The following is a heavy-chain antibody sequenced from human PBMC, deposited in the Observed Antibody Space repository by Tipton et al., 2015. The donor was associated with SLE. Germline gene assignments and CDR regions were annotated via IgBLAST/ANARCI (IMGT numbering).Heavy chain of an antibody. CDR2: MNSNSGNT. V-gene: IGHV1-8*01. CDR1: GFALTNFD. J-gene: IGHJ6*02. Sequence: QLVQSGAEVKRPGASVKVSCKASGFALTNFDINWVRQATGQGLEWMGWMNSNSGNTASAPKFQGRVTMTRDTSISTAYLEVTSLRSDDTAVYYCARETTRPRDGLDLWGQGTTVTVSS. D-gene: IGHD1-1*01. CDR3: ARETTRPRDGLDL.